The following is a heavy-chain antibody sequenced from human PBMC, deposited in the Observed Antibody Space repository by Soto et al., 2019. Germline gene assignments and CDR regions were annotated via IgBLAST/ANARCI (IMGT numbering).Heavy chain of an antibody. D-gene: IGHD3-22*01. CDR2: SYYSGNT. Sequence: QVQLQESGPGLVKPSQTLSLTCTVSGGSISSGGYYWNWIRQHPGKGLEWVGYSYYSGNTYYNPSLKSRSTQSVGTSKNQFSLRLSPVTAADTGVYYWARDPQYTDTSGYYVSSCNLDYWGQGILVTVSS. CDR1: GGSISSGGYY. J-gene: IGHJ4*02. CDR3: ARDPQYTDTSGYYVSSCNLDY. V-gene: IGHV4-31*03.